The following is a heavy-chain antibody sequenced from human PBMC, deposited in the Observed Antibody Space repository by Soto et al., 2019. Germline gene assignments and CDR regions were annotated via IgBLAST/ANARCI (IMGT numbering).Heavy chain of an antibody. CDR3: ARNMDDYYGPGIGNGDGF. D-gene: IGHD3-10*01. Sequence: QVQLVQSGAEMKEPGDSVRVSCEASGYTFTSYYIHWVRKAPGQGLEWMGWINPKFGDTTYAQDFQGRVPRTRYIATSTVYMELSRLTAAETDIYYCARNMDDYYGPGIGNGDGFWVQPPKVTVFS. CDR2: INPKFGDT. V-gene: IGHV1-2*02. CDR1: GYTFTSYY. J-gene: IGHJ6*01.